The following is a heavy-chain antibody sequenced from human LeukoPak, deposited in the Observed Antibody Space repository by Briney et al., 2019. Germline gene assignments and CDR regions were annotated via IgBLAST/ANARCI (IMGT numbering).Heavy chain of an antibody. CDR1: GLTVSSNY. CDR3: ARGKAAVTTRGAFDI. Sequence: GGSLRLSCAVSGLTVSSNYMSWVRQPPGKGLEWVAGVYTGGSTYYYDSVKGRFTISRDNSKNTLYLQMNSLRAEDTAVYYCARGKAAVTTRGAFDIWGQGTMVTVSS. V-gene: IGHV3-66*02. CDR2: VYTGGST. D-gene: IGHD4-17*01. J-gene: IGHJ3*02.